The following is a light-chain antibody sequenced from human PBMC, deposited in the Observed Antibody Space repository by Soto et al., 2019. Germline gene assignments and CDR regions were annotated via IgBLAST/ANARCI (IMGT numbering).Light chain of an antibody. J-gene: IGKJ5*01. Sequence: EIVMTQSPSTLSLSPGERSTLSCMASQSVSSYLAWYQQQPGQAPRLLIYGASNRATGIPARFSGSGSGTDFTLTISSLEPEDFAVYYCQQRSNWPITFGQGTRLEIK. CDR2: GAS. V-gene: IGKV3-11*01. CDR3: QQRSNWPIT. CDR1: QSVSSY.